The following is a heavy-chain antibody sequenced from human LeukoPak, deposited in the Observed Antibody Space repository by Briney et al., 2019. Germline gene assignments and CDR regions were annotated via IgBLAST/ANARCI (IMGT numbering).Heavy chain of an antibody. D-gene: IGHD4-23*01. V-gene: IGHV1-46*01. CDR1: GYTFTSYY. CDR3: ARGADDYGGFTDGAFDI. CDR2: INPSGGST. Sequence: GASVKVSCKASGYTFTSYYMHWVRQAPGQGLEWMGLINPSGGSTSYAQKFQGRVTMTRDTSTSTVYMELSSLRSEDTAVYYCARGADDYGGFTDGAFDIWGQGTMVTVSS. J-gene: IGHJ3*02.